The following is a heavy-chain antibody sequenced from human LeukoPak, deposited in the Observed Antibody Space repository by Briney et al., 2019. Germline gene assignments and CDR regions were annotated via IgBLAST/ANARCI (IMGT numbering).Heavy chain of an antibody. CDR1: GFTFSNYW. CDR2: ISSSSSYI. Sequence: GGSLRLSCAASGFTFSNYWMSWVRQAPGKGLEWVSSISSSSSYIYYADSVKGRFTISRDNAKNSLYLQMNSLRAEDTAVYYCARLTAVAGTFYFDYWGQGTLVTVSS. CDR3: ARLTAVAGTFYFDY. D-gene: IGHD6-19*01. V-gene: IGHV3-21*01. J-gene: IGHJ4*02.